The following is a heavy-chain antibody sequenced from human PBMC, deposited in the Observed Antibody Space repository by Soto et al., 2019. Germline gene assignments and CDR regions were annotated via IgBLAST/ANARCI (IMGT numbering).Heavy chain of an antibody. D-gene: IGHD2-15*01. J-gene: IGHJ4*02. V-gene: IGHV3-30*18. CDR3: VKNAPDLLVVPNGGFDY. CDR2: ISYDGSNR. Sequence: VAVISYDGSNRHYVESVKGRFTISRDNPRNTVFLQMNSLRPEDTGLYYCVKNAPDLLVVPNGGFDYWGQGALVSVSS.